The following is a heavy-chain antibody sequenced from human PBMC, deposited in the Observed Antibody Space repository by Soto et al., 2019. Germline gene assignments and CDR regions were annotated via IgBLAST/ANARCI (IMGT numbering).Heavy chain of an antibody. V-gene: IGHV5-51*01. J-gene: IGHJ6*02. Sequence: PVEFLKISCRVFGYRFTSYWVGCVIQMTGKVLEWMGIIYPGDSDTRYSPSFQGQVTISADKSISTAYLQWSSLKASDTAMYYCARHNNIDFWSGYYTGYYYYGMDVWGQGTTVTVYS. CDR3: ARHNNIDFWSGYYTGYYYYGMDV. D-gene: IGHD3-3*01. CDR2: IYPGDSDT. CDR1: GYRFTSYW.